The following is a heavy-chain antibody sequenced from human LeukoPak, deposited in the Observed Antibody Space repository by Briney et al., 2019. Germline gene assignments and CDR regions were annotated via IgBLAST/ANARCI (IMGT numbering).Heavy chain of an antibody. Sequence: TSETLSLTCAVYGGSFSGHYWSWIRQPPGKWLEWIGEITHSGSTNYNPSLKSRVTISLDTCKKQFSLKLSSVTAADTAVYFCARGDLTVDAFDIWGQGTMVTVFS. D-gene: IGHD1-20*01. CDR3: ARGDLTVDAFDI. CDR2: ITHSGST. V-gene: IGHV4-34*01. CDR1: GGSFSGHY. J-gene: IGHJ3*02.